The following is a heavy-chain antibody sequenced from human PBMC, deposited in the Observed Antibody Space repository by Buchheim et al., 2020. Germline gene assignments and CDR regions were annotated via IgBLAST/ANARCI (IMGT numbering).Heavy chain of an antibody. V-gene: IGHV4-39*07. D-gene: IGHD6-13*01. CDR3: ARDIWGIAAAGTLS. CDR2: IYYSGST. J-gene: IGHJ5*02. Sequence: QLQLQESGPGLVKPSETLSLTCTVSGGSISSSSYYWGWIRQPPGKGLVWIGSIYYSGSTYYNPSLKSRVTISVDTPKNQFSLKLSSVTAADTAVYYCARDIWGIAAAGTLSWGQGTL. CDR1: GGSISSSSYY.